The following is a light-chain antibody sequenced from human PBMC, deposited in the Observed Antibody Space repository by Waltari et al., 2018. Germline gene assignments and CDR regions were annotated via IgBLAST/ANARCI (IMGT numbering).Light chain of an antibody. CDR1: NLGSKS. Sequence: SYVLTQPPSVSVAPGQTARITCGGHNLGSKSVHWYQQTPGQAPVLVVYDDSDRPSGIPERFSGSNSGNTATLTISRVEAGDEADYYCQVWDSSSDHPEVFGTGTKVTVL. CDR2: DDS. V-gene: IGLV3-21*02. CDR3: QVWDSSSDHPEV. J-gene: IGLJ1*01.